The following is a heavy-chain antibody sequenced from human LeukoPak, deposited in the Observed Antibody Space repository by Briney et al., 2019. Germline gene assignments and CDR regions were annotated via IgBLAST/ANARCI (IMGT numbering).Heavy chain of an antibody. Sequence: SVKVSCKASGGTFSSYAISWVRQAPGQGLEWMGGIIPIFGTANYAQKFQGRVTITADEFTSTAYMELSSLRSEDTAVYYCATYDIVVVPAAIHHWGQGTLVTVSS. CDR1: GGTFSSYA. CDR2: IIPIFGTA. CDR3: ATYDIVVVPAAIHH. J-gene: IGHJ4*02. D-gene: IGHD2-2*02. V-gene: IGHV1-69*13.